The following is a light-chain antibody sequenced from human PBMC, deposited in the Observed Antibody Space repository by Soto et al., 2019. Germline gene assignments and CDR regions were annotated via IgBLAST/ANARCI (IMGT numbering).Light chain of an antibody. CDR1: SNDVGGYNY. Sequence: QSALTQPASVSGSPGQSITISCTGTSNDVGGYNYVSWYQHHPGKAPKLMIFEVSNRPSGVSNRFSGSKSGNTASLTISGLQAEDEADYYCSSFTSSRTYVFGSGTKVTVL. J-gene: IGLJ1*01. V-gene: IGLV2-14*01. CDR2: EVS. CDR3: SSFTSSRTYV.